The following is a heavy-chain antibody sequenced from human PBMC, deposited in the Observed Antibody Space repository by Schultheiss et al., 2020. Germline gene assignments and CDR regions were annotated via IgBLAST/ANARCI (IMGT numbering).Heavy chain of an antibody. D-gene: IGHD5-24*01. CDR2: IWYDGSNK. CDR3: AGQGDGYPD. Sequence: GGSLRLSCAASGFTFSDYYMSWIRQAPGKRLEWVAVIWYDGSNKYYADSVKGRFTISRDNSKNTLYLQMNSLRAEDTAVYYCAGQGDGYPDWGQGTLVTVSS. CDR1: GFTFSDYY. J-gene: IGHJ4*02. V-gene: IGHV3-33*08.